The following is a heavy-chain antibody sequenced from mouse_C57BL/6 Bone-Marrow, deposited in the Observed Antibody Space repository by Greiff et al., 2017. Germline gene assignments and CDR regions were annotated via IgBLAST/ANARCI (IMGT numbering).Heavy chain of an antibody. Sequence: QVQLQQPGAELVKPGASVKMSCKASGYTFTSYWITWVKQRPGQGLEWIGDIYPGSGSTNYNEKFKSKATLTVDTSSSTAYMQLSSLTSEDSAVYYGARKRDSSGYVGYFDYWGQGTTLTVSS. J-gene: IGHJ2*01. V-gene: IGHV1-55*01. CDR3: ARKRDSSGYVGYFDY. CDR1: GYTFTSYW. D-gene: IGHD3-2*02. CDR2: IYPGSGST.